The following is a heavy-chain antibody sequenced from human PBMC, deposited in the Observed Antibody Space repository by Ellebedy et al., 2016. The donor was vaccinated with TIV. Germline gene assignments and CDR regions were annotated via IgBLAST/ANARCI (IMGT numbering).Heavy chain of an antibody. Sequence: GESLKISCAASGFTFSSYGMHWVRQAPGKGLEWVAVIWYDGSNKYYADSVKGRFTISSDNAKRIVYLQMNRLRPEDTALYYCARERSEVVERATLDHWGQGTLVTVSS. CDR3: ARERSEVVERATLDH. V-gene: IGHV3-33*08. D-gene: IGHD2-15*01. CDR1: GFTFSSYG. J-gene: IGHJ4*02. CDR2: IWYDGSNK.